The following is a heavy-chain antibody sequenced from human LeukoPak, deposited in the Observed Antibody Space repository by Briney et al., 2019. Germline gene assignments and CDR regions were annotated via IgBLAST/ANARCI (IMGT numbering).Heavy chain of an antibody. CDR1: GFTFSSYG. J-gene: IGHJ4*02. V-gene: IGHV3-30*18. D-gene: IGHD2-15*01. CDR2: ISYDGSNK. CDR3: AKGEIVVVVAAKGPFDY. Sequence: GGSLRLSCAASGFTFSSYGMHWVRQAPGKGLEWVAVISYDGSNKYYADSVKGRFTISRDNSKNTLYLQMNSLRAEDTAVYYCAKGEIVVVVAAKGPFDYWGQGTLVTVSS.